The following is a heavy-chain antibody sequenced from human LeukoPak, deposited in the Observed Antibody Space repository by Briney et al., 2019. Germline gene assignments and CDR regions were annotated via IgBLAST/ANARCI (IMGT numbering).Heavy chain of an antibody. CDR2: IYYSGST. J-gene: IGHJ6*02. CDR1: GGSISSSSYY. V-gene: IGHV4-61*05. CDR3: ARYCSGGSCYLYGMDV. Sequence: SETLSLTCTVSGGSISSSSYYWGWIRQPPGKGLEWIGYIYYSGSTNYNPSLKSRVTISVDTSKNQFSLKLSSVTAADAAVYYCARYCSGGSCYLYGMDVWGQGTTVTVSS. D-gene: IGHD2-15*01.